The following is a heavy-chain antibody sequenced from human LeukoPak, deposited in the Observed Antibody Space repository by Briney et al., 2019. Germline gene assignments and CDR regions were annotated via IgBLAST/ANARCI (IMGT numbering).Heavy chain of an antibody. CDR3: ASVPLYDSSGYYYLNAFDI. CDR1: GGSISSGGYS. D-gene: IGHD3-22*01. V-gene: IGHV4-30-4*07. CDR2: IYYSGST. Sequence: PSETLSLTCAVSGGSISSGGYSWSWIRQPPGKGLEWIGYIYYSGSTYYNPSLKSRVTISVDTSKNQFSLKLSSVTAADTAVYYCASVPLYDSSGYYYLNAFDIWGQGTMVTVSS. J-gene: IGHJ3*02.